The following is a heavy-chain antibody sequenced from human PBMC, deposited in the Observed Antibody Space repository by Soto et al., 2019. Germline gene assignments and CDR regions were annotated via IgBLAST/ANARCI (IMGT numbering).Heavy chain of an antibody. CDR2: INHSGST. V-gene: IGHV4-34*01. Sequence: NPSETLSLTCAVYGGSFSGYYWSWIRQPPGEGLEWIGEINHSGSTNYNPSLKSRVTLSVDTSKNQFSLELRSVTAADTAVYYCARLNRDGYNFDWFDPWGQGTLVTVSS. J-gene: IGHJ5*02. D-gene: IGHD5-12*01. CDR1: GGSFSGYY. CDR3: ARLNRDGYNFDWFDP.